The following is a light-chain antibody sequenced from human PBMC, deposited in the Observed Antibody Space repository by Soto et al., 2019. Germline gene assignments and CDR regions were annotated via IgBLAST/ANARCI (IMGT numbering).Light chain of an antibody. Sequence: EVVMTQSPVNLSVSSGERATLSCRASQSIRSNLAGYQQKPGQAPRLLIYDASTRATGIPAKFSGSGSGTEFTLIIGSLQSEDFAVYYCQQYNNWPLTFGGGTKVEIK. CDR1: QSIRSN. CDR2: DAS. CDR3: QQYNNWPLT. V-gene: IGKV3-15*01. J-gene: IGKJ4*01.